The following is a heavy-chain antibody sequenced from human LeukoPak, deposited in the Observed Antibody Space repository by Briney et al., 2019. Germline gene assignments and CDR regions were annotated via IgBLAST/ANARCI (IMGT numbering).Heavy chain of an antibody. V-gene: IGHV1-46*01. CDR3: ARKHGPAKYSSSWNDY. D-gene: IGHD6-13*01. J-gene: IGHJ4*02. CDR2: INPSGGST. Sequence: ASVKVSCKASGYTFTSYYMHWVRQAPGQGLEWMGIINPSGGSTSYAQKFQGRVTMTRDKSISTAYLQWSSLKASDTAMYYCARKHGPAKYSSSWNDYWGQGTLVTVSS. CDR1: GYTFTSYY.